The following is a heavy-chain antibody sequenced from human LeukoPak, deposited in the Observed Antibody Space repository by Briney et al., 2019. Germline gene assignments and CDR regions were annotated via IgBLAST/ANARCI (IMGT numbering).Heavy chain of an antibody. CDR3: ATSRTFDY. V-gene: IGHV3-7*01. CDR1: GFTFSSYW. D-gene: IGHD2-2*01. Sequence: GGSLRLSCTASGFTFSSYWMNWVRQAPGKGLEWVANIKQDGSEKYYVDSVKDRFTISRDNTKNSLYLQMNNLRTDDTAVYYCATSRTFDYWGQGTLVTVSS. CDR2: IKQDGSEK. J-gene: IGHJ4*02.